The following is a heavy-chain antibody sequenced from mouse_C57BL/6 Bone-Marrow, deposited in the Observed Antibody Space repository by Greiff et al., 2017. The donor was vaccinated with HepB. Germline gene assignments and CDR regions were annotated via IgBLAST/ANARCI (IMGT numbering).Heavy chain of an antibody. CDR3: ARLTTVVAFDY. CDR2: ISPDYGGA. Sequence: VQLQQSGPELVRPGVSVKISCKGSGYTFTDYAMHWVKQSHAKSLEWIGVISPDYGGASYNQKFKDKATMTVDKSSSTAYMELARLTSEDSAVYYFARLTTVVAFDYWGQGTTLTVSS. V-gene: IGHV1-67*01. CDR1: GYTFTDYA. J-gene: IGHJ2*01. D-gene: IGHD1-1*01.